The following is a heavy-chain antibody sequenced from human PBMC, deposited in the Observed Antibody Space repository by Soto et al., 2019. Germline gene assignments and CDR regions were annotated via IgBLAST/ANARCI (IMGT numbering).Heavy chain of an antibody. CDR2: ISGSGDSI. Sequence: EVQLLESGGGLVQPGGSLRLSCAASGFTFSTYAMNWVRQAPGNGLEWVSAISGSGDSIHYADSVKGRFTISRDNSKNTLYLQMNSLRDEDTAVYRCVKGYWKGDVWGQGTTVTLSS. J-gene: IGHJ6*02. CDR1: GFTFSTYA. V-gene: IGHV3-23*01. D-gene: IGHD1-1*01. CDR3: VKGYWKGDV.